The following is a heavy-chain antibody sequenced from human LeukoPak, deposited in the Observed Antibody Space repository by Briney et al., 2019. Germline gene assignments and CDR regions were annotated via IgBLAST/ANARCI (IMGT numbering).Heavy chain of an antibody. CDR2: INHSGST. Sequence: SETLSLTCAVYGGSFSGYYWSWIRQPPGKGLEWIGEINHSGSTNYNPSLKSRVTISVDTSKNQFSLKLSSVTAADTAVYYCARWSGIAARRYFDYWGQGTLVTVSS. D-gene: IGHD6-6*01. V-gene: IGHV4-34*01. CDR1: GGSFSGYY. CDR3: ARWSGIAARRYFDY. J-gene: IGHJ4*02.